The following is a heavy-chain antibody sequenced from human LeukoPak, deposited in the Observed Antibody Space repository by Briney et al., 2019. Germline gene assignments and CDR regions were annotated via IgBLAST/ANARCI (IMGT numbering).Heavy chain of an antibody. V-gene: IGHV3-66*02. D-gene: IGHD1-1*01. J-gene: IGHJ4*02. CDR1: GFTVSSNY. Sequence: GGSLRLSCAASGFTVSSNYMSWVRQAPGKGLEWVSVIYSGGSTYYADPVKGRFTISRDNSKNTLYLQMNSLRAEDTAVYYCARGTGLEDPWGYYFDYWGQGTLVTVSS. CDR3: ARGTGLEDPWGYYFDY. CDR2: IYSGGST.